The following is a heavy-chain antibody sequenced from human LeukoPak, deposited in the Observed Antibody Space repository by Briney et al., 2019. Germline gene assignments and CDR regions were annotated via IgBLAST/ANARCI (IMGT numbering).Heavy chain of an antibody. CDR3: AKGPTTVTKPYYFDY. CDR2: ISWNSGSI. J-gene: IGHJ4*02. Sequence: GGSLRLSCAASGFTFDDYAMHWVRQAPGKGLEWVSGISWNSGSIGYADSVKGRFTISRDNATNSLYLQMNSLRAEDTALYYCAKGPTTVTKPYYFDYWGQGTLVTVSS. V-gene: IGHV3-9*01. D-gene: IGHD4-17*01. CDR1: GFTFDDYA.